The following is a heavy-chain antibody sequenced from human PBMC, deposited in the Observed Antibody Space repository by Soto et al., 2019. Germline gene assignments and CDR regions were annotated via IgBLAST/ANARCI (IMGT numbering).Heavy chain of an antibody. CDR3: ARAEGSYYYDSSGIYGMDV. CDR2: IYYSGST. V-gene: IGHV4-31*02. Sequence: PSETLSLTCTVSGGSISSGGYYWSWIRQHPGKGLEWIGYIYYSGSTYYNPSLKSRVTISVDTSKNQSSLKLSSVTAADTAVYYCARAEGSYYYDSSGIYGMDVWGQGTTVTVSS. D-gene: IGHD3-22*01. CDR1: GGSISSGGYY. J-gene: IGHJ6*02.